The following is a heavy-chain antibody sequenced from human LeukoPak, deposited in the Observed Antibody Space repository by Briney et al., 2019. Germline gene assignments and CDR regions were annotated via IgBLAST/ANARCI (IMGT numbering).Heavy chain of an antibody. CDR1: GFTFSSYA. V-gene: IGHV3-30-3*01. J-gene: IGHJ4*02. D-gene: IGHD3-10*01. Sequence: GGSLRFSCAASGFTFSSYAMHWFRKAPGKGLEWVAVISYDGSNKYYADSVKGRFTISRDNSKNTLYLQMNSLGAEDTAVYYCARDAAYGSFDYWGQGTLVTVSS. CDR3: ARDAAYGSFDY. CDR2: ISYDGSNK.